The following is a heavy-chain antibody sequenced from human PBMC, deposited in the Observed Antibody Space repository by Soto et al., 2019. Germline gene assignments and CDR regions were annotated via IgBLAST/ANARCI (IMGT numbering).Heavy chain of an antibody. CDR3: ARAGNRRDGYNSRGY. Sequence: QVQLQESGPGLVKPSQTLSLTCTVSGGSIRGYYWSWIRQHPGKGLEWIGYIYYSGSTYYNPSLKSRVTISVDTSTNQFSLKLSSVTAADTAVYYCARAGNRRDGYNSRGYWGQGTLVTVSS. CDR1: GGSIRGYY. J-gene: IGHJ4*02. CDR2: IYYSGST. D-gene: IGHD5-12*01. V-gene: IGHV4-31*03.